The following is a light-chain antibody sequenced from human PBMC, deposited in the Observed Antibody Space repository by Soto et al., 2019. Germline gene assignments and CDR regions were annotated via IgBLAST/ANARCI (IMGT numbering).Light chain of an antibody. CDR3: QQYNNLPPT. J-gene: IGKJ1*01. CDR1: ERVSTN. CDR2: SAS. V-gene: IGKV3-15*01. Sequence: DIVMTQSPLTPSVSPGESATLSCRASERVSTNLAWYQQTPGQAPRLLIYSASRRPTDIPVRFSGSGSGAEFTLTISSLQSEDFAIYYCQQYNNLPPTFGQGTKVDIK.